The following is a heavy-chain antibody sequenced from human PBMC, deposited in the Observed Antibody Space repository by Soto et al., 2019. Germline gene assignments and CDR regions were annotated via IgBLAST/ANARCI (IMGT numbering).Heavy chain of an antibody. Sequence: EVQLVESGGGLVQPGRSLRLSCAASGFTFDAYAMHWVRQAPGKGLEWGSGISWNSGSIGYADSVKGRFTISRHNAKNSLYLQMNSLRAEDTSLYYCAKDRDYYGSGSSFDYWGQGTLVTVSS. D-gene: IGHD3-10*01. J-gene: IGHJ4*02. V-gene: IGHV3-9*01. CDR3: AKDRDYYGSGSSFDY. CDR2: ISWNSGSI. CDR1: GFTFDAYA.